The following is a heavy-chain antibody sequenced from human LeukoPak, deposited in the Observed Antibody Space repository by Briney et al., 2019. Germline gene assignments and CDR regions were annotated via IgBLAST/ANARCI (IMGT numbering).Heavy chain of an antibody. CDR1: GFTFSRYS. J-gene: IGHJ4*02. D-gene: IGHD5-18*01. Sequence: NPGGSLRLSCAPPGFTFSRYSMNWAREAPGKGLEWVSYFSRSSSYKKYADSVKGRFNISRDKSNNTLYLQMNSLRSENTAVYCCARGSAYSYAFTGRERTKSRLDYWGQGTLVTVSS. CDR2: FSRSSSYK. V-gene: IGHV3-21*05. CDR3: ARGSAYSYAFTGRERTKSRLDY.